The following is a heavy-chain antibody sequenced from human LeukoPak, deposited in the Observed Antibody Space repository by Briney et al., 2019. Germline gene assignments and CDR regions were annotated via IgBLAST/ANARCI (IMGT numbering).Heavy chain of an antibody. CDR1: GFTFSDYY. V-gene: IGHV3-11*05. CDR2: ISSSSSYT. Sequence: GGSLRLSCAASGFTFSDYYMSWIRQAPGKGLEWVSYISSSSSYTNYADSVKGRFTISRDNAKNSLYLQMNSLRAEDTAVYYCARDHIGATGKINDYWGQGTLVTVSS. CDR3: ARDHIGATGKINDY. D-gene: IGHD1-26*01. J-gene: IGHJ4*02.